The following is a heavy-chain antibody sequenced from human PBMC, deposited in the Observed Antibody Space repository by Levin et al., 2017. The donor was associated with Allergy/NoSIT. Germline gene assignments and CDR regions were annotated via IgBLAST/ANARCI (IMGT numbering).Heavy chain of an antibody. CDR2: IKSKTDGGTT. CDR1: GFTFSNAW. V-gene: IGHV3-15*01. J-gene: IGHJ3*02. D-gene: IGHD3-22*01. Sequence: LSLTCAASGFTFSNAWMSWVRQAPGKGLEWVGRIKSKTDGGTTDYAAPVKGRFTISRDDSKNTLYLQMNSLKTEDTAVYYCTTDHHYDSSGYYYGGSDAFDIWGQGTMVTVSS. CDR3: TTDHHYDSSGYYYGGSDAFDI.